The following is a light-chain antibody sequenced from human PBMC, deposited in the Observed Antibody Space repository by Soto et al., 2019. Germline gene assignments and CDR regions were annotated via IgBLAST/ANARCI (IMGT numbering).Light chain of an antibody. CDR2: DVS. CDR1: SSEIGAYNY. V-gene: IGLV2-14*03. J-gene: IGLJ2*01. Sequence: QSALTQPASVSGSPGQSITISCTGTSSEIGAYNYVSWYQQHPGKAPKLMIYDVSNRPSGVSDRFSGSKSGNTASLTISGLQAEDEADYYCTSYTNSSTLVLFGGGTKLTVL. CDR3: TSYTNSSTLVL.